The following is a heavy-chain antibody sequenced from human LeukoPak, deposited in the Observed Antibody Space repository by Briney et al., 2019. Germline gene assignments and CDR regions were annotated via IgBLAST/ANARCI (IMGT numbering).Heavy chain of an antibody. CDR2: IKQDGSER. Sequence: GGSLRLSCAASGFTFSSYWMTWVRQAPGKGLDWVANIKQDGSERNYVDSVKGRFTISRDNAKNSLYLQMNTLRDEDTAVYYCATGAGCGYWGQGTLVTVSS. J-gene: IGHJ4*02. D-gene: IGHD6-19*01. CDR1: GFTFSSYW. CDR3: ATGAGCGY. V-gene: IGHV3-7*03.